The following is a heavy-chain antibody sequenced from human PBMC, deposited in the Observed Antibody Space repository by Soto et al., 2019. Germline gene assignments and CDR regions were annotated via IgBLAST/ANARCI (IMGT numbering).Heavy chain of an antibody. CDR1: GGSFSGYY. J-gene: IGHJ6*02. V-gene: IGHV4-34*01. Sequence: SETLSLTCAVYGGSFSGYYWSWIRQPPGKGLEWIGEINHSGSTNYNPSLKSRVTISVDTSKNQFSLKLSSVTAADTAVYYCARGLRSKGNYGEGGRHRDYYYGMDVCDRGTTVIVSS. CDR2: INHSGST. D-gene: IGHD1-7*01. CDR3: ARGLRSKGNYGEGGRHRDYYYGMDV.